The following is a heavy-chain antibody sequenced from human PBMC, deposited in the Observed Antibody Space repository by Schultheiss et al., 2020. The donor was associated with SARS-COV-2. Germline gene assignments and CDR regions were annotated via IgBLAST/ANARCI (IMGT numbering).Heavy chain of an antibody. CDR3: ARRKRQSPYYYYYMDV. CDR1: GGSFSGYY. D-gene: IGHD1-14*01. J-gene: IGHJ6*03. CDR2: IYYSGST. Sequence: SETLSLTCAVYGGSFSGYYWSWIRQPPGKGLEWIGSIYYSGSTYYNPSLKSRVTISVDTSKNQFSLKLSSVTGADTAVYYCARRKRQSPYYYYYMDVWGKGTTVTVSS. V-gene: IGHV4-34*01.